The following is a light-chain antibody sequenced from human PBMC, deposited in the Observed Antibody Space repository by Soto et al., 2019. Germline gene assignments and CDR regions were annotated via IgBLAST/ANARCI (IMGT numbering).Light chain of an antibody. J-gene: IGLJ1*01. CDR2: NNN. CDR1: TSNIGTSFD. V-gene: IGLV1-40*01. CDR3: QSYDTSLSALYV. Sequence: QSVLTQPPSVSGAPGQRVTISCTGSTSNIGTSFDVHWYQLRPGTAPRLLIYNNNIRPSGVPERFAGSKSGNTASLAITGLQAEDEGDYYCQSYDTSLSALYVFGTGTKVTVL.